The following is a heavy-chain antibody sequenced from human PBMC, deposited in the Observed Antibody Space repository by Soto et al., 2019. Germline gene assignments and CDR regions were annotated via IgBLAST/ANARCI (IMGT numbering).Heavy chain of an antibody. V-gene: IGHV1-2*02. J-gene: IGHJ5*02. CDR1: RYTFTDYY. CDR2: MNPNSGGA. Sequence: QVQLVQSGAEVKKPGASVKVSCKASRYTFTDYYMHWVRQAPGQGLEWMGWMNPNSGGANYAQKFQGSVPFTRETAISSAYMELIGLTSDDTAVYYCARMRGVAGCFYPWCQGTLVNVSS. D-gene: IGHD6-19*01. CDR3: ARMRGVAGCFYP.